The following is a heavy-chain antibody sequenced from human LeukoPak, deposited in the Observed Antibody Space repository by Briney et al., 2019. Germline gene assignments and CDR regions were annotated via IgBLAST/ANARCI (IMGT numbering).Heavy chain of an antibody. V-gene: IGHV3-23*01. D-gene: IGHD1-26*01. CDR2: ISGSDGST. Sequence: PGGSLRLSCAASGFTFSSYAMSWVRQAQGKGLEWVSGISGSDGSTYYADSVKGRFTISRDNSKNTLYLQMNSLRAEDTAVYYCARSGGSYWYWGQGTLVTVSS. J-gene: IGHJ4*02. CDR1: GFTFSSYA. CDR3: ARSGGSYWY.